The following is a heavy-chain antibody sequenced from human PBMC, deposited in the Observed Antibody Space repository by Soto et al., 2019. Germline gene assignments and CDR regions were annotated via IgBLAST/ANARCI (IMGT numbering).Heavy chain of an antibody. J-gene: IGHJ4*02. CDR1: GFTLSGND. CDR2: MSYDGSHQ. V-gene: IGHV3-30*18. Sequence: QVQLVESGGGVVQPGRSLRLSCAASGFTLSGNDMHWVRQAPGKGPEWVAVMSYDGSHQYYADSVKGRFTISRDTSKSTLYIPMKSLRPEDTAVYYCAKGGWYTSSSPSDCWGQGTLVTVSS. D-gene: IGHD6-6*01. CDR3: AKGGWYTSSSPSDC.